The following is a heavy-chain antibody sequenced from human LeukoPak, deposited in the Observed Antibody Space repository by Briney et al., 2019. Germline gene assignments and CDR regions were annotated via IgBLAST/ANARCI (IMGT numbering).Heavy chain of an antibody. J-gene: IGHJ2*01. CDR3: ARGVADTNWYFDL. V-gene: IGHV3-53*01. Sequence: PGGSLSLSFAGSGFTVSSNNMTGVRQAPGKGLEGVSVIDSGGSTYYAESVKGRFTISGDTSKNPLYLQMNSLRAEDTAVYYCARGVADTNWYFDLWGRGTLVTVSS. CDR1: GFTVSSNN. CDR2: IDSGGST. D-gene: IGHD3-22*01.